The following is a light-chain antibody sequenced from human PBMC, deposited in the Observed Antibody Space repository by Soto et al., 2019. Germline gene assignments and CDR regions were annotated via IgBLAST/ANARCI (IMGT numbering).Light chain of an antibody. CDR1: QSVSSN. V-gene: IGKV3-15*01. Sequence: ELVMTQSPATPSVSPGERANLSCRASQSVSSNLAWYHQKPCHAHRLIIYCASTRATGIPARFSGSGSGTEFTPTISSLQSEDFAVYYCQQYNNWPPWTFGQGTKVDIK. J-gene: IGKJ1*01. CDR2: CAS. CDR3: QQYNNWPPWT.